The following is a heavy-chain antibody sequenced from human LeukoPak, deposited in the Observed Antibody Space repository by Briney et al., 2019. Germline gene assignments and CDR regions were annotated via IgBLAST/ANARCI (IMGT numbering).Heavy chain of an antibody. CDR3: ATDPVDYYGSGSYYAFDY. D-gene: IGHD3-10*01. Sequence: ASVKVSCKVSGYSLTELSMHWVRQAPGKGLEWMGGFDPEDGETIYAQKFQGRVTMTEDTSTDTAYMELSSLRSEDTAVYYCATDPVDYYGSGSYYAFDYWGQGTLVTVSS. V-gene: IGHV1-24*01. J-gene: IGHJ4*02. CDR1: GYSLTELS. CDR2: FDPEDGET.